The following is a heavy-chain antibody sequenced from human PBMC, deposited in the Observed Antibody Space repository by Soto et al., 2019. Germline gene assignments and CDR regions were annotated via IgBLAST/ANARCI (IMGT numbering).Heavy chain of an antibody. J-gene: IGHJ4*02. CDR2: IRSKANSYAT. Sequence: EVQLVESGGGLVQPGGSLKLSCAVSGFTFSGSAMHWVRQASGKGLEWVGRIRSKANSYATAYAASVKGRVTISRDDSKNTAYLQMTSLNTEDTAVYYCTRGYGDYVPDYWGQGPLVTVSS. V-gene: IGHV3-73*01. D-gene: IGHD4-17*01. CDR3: TRGYGDYVPDY. CDR1: GFTFSGSA.